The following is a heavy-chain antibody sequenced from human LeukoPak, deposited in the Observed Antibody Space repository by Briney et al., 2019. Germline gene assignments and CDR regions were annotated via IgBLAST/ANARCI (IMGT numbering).Heavy chain of an antibody. CDR3: ARDKIVGATIFDC. CDR2: INQAGSEI. CDR1: GFTFGTYW. Sequence: GGSLRLSCAASGFTFGTYWVSWVRQAPGKGPEWVANINQAGSEIYYVDSVKGRFTITRDNVQNSLHLQMDSLRAEDTAVYYCARDKIVGATIFDCWGQGTLVTVSS. D-gene: IGHD1-26*01. J-gene: IGHJ4*02. V-gene: IGHV3-7*03.